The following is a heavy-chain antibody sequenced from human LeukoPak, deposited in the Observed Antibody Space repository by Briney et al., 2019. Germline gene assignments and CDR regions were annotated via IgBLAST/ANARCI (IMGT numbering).Heavy chain of an antibody. CDR2: ISSSSSTI. J-gene: IGHJ3*02. D-gene: IGHD5-24*01. CDR1: GFTISTYS. Sequence: PGGSLRLSCAASGFTISTYSMNWVRQAPGKGLEWVSYISSSSSTIYYADSVKGRFTISRDNTKNSLYLQMNTLRAEDTAVYYCARNYARWLQFGGFDIWGQGTMVTVSS. V-gene: IGHV3-48*04. CDR3: ARNYARWLQFGGFDI.